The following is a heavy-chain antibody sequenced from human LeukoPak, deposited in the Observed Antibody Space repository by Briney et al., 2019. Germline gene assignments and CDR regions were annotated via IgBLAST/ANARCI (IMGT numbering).Heavy chain of an antibody. D-gene: IGHD6-19*01. CDR2: INPSGGST. J-gene: IGHJ3*02. CDR1: GYTFTSYY. V-gene: IGHV1-46*01. Sequence: ASVKVSCKASGYTFTSYYMHWVRQAPGQGLEWMGIINPSGGSTSYAQKFQGRVTMTRDTSTSTVYMELGSLSSEDTAVYYCARGGRERYSSGWTDAFDIWGQGTMVTVSS. CDR3: ARGGRERYSSGWTDAFDI.